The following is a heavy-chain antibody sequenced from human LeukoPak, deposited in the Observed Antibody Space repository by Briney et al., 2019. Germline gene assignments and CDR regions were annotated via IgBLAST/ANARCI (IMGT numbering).Heavy chain of an antibody. CDR1: GFTFSIYA. CDR2: ISYDGSNK. J-gene: IGHJ4*02. V-gene: IGHV3-30-3*01. CDR3: ASLYYYDSSGYPYYFDY. Sequence: PGGSLRLSCAASGFTFSIYAMSWVRQAPGKGLEWVAVISYDGSNKYYADSVKGRFTISRDNSKNTLYLQMNSLRAEDTAVYYCASLYYYDSSGYPYYFDYWGQGTLVTVSS. D-gene: IGHD3-22*01.